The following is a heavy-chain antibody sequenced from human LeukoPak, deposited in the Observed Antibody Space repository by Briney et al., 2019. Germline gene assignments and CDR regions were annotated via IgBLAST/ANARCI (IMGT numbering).Heavy chain of an antibody. CDR2: INQDGNEK. CDR3: ARGDTFSVDC. CDR1: GFTFSNYW. D-gene: IGHD5-18*01. V-gene: IGHV3-7*04. Sequence: GGSLKLSCAASGFTFSNYWMTWVRQAPGKGLEWVTNINQDGNEKYYVDSVKGRFTISRDNAKNSLYLKMKKLRSGDMDVYYCARGDTFSVDCWGQGTLVTVSS. J-gene: IGHJ4*02.